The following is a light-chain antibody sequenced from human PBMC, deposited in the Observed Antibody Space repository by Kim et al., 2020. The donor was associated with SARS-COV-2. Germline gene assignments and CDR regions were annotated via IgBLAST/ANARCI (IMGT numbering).Light chain of an antibody. V-gene: IGLV3-1*01. CDR1: DLGNKF. CDR3: QAWDSSRYV. J-gene: IGLJ1*01. CDR2: EDV. Sequence: SYELTQPPSVSVSPGQTATITCSGDDLGNKFVCWYRQKPGQSPVLVMYEDVKRPSGIPERFSGSNSGNTATLTISGTQAMDEDDYYCQAWDSSRYVFGTGTKVTVL.